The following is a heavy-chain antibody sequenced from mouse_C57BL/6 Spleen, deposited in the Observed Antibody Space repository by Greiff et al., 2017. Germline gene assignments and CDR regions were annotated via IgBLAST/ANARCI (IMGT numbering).Heavy chain of an antibody. J-gene: IGHJ2*01. CDR1: GYTFTSYG. D-gene: IGHD2-4*01. V-gene: IGHV1-81*01. CDR2: IYPRSGNT. Sequence: QVQLQQSGAELARPGASVKLSCKASGYTFTSYGISWVKQRTGQGLEWIGEIYPRSGNTYYNEKFKGKATLTADKSSSTAYMELRSLTSEDSAVYFCARYDDYDEGYYFDSRGQCTTLPVAS. CDR3: ARYDDYDEGYYFDS.